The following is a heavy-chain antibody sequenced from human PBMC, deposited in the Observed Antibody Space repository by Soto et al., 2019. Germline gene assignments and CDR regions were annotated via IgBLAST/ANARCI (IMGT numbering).Heavy chain of an antibody. V-gene: IGHV3-64*04. CDR3: YKGERMYEYSAGCDY. CDR1: GFTFSSYA. D-gene: IGHD6-6*01. CDR2: ISTNGGST. J-gene: IGHJ4*02. Sequence: PGGSLRLSCSASGFTFSSYAMHWVRQAPGKGLEYVSSISTNGGSTHYADSVKGRFTISRDNSKNTVYLQILNMRPEDTAIYYFYKGERMYEYSAGCDYWGQGTLVTVSS.